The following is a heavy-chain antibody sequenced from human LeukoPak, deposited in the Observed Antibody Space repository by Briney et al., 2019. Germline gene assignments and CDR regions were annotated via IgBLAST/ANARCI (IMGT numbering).Heavy chain of an antibody. Sequence: GGSLRLSCAASGFTFSSSDMHWVRQAPGKGLEWVSAIGTVGDTYYPGSVKGRFTISRENAKNSLYLQMNSLRVEDTAVYYCARGKDGYQYWYFDVWGRGTLITVSS. CDR3: ARGKDGYQYWYFDV. CDR1: GFTFSSSD. CDR2: IGTVGDT. D-gene: IGHD5-24*01. J-gene: IGHJ2*01. V-gene: IGHV3-13*01.